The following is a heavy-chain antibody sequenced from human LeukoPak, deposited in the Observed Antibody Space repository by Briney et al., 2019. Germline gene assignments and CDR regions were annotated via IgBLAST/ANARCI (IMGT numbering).Heavy chain of an antibody. Sequence: GGSLRLSCAASGFTFSSYGMHWVRQAPGKGLEWVALIWYDGSNENHADSVKGRFTISRDNSKNTLYLQMNSLRAEDTALYYCARMGGYSGYDFGYWGQGTQVTVSS. D-gene: IGHD5-12*01. CDR1: GFTFSSYG. CDR2: IWYDGSNE. J-gene: IGHJ4*02. CDR3: ARMGGYSGYDFGY. V-gene: IGHV3-33*01.